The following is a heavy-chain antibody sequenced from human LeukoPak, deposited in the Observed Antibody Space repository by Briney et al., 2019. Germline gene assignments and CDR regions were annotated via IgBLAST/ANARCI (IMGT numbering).Heavy chain of an antibody. D-gene: IGHD5-24*01. CDR2: IAHDSTTI. CDR1: GFTFRIYG. Sequence: GGSLRLSCAASGFTFRIYGMNWVRQAPGKGPEWVSYIAHDSTTIYYADSVRGRFTMSRDNARNSLFLQMNSLGPEDTAMYYCARATRNGYDYWGPGTLVTVSS. CDR3: ARATRNGYDY. V-gene: IGHV3-48*04. J-gene: IGHJ4*02.